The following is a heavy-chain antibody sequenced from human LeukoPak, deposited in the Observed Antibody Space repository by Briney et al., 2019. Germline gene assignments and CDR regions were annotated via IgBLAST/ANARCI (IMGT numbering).Heavy chain of an antibody. J-gene: IGHJ4*02. CDR3: ARERGPYCSGGSCYGPGIDY. CDR1: GFTFSSYW. CDR2: IKQDGSEK. Sequence: GGSLRLSCAASGFTFSSYWMSWVRQAPGKGLEWVANIKQDGSEKYCVDSVKGRFTISRDNAKNSLYLQMNSLRAEDTAVYYCARERGPYCSGGSCYGPGIDYWGQGTLVTVSS. V-gene: IGHV3-7*01. D-gene: IGHD2-15*01.